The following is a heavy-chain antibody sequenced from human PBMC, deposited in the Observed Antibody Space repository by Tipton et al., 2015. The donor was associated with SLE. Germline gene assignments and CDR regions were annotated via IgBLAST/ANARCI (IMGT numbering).Heavy chain of an antibody. V-gene: IGHV4-59*12. J-gene: IGHJ3*02. CDR2: IYPSGST. CDR1: GVSISSYY. D-gene: IGHD2-15*01. CDR3: ATITLYSPASFDI. Sequence: TLSLTCTVSGVSISSYYWSWIRQPPGKGLEWIGYIYPSGSTNNNPSLQTRVTMSIDTSQNQFSLELNSVTAADTAVYYCATITLYSPASFDIWGQGTLVTVSS.